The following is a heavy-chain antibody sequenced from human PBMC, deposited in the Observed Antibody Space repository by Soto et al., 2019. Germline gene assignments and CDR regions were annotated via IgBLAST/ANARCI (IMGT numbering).Heavy chain of an antibody. CDR1: GYTFTSYD. CDR2: MNPNSGNT. V-gene: IGHV1-8*01. J-gene: IGHJ6*02. D-gene: IGHD5-18*01. Sequence: QVNLVQSGAEVKKPGASVKVSCKASGYTFTSYDINWVRQATGQGLEWMGCMNPNSGNTGYAQKFQGRVTITRNTSISTDYMELSSLRSEDTAVYYCAREMTARGMDAWGQGTTVTVSS. CDR3: AREMTARGMDA.